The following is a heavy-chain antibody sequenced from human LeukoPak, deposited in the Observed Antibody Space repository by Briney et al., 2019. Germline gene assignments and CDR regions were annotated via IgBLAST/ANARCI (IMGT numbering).Heavy chain of an antibody. J-gene: IGHJ4*02. D-gene: IGHD2-2*01. CDR1: GFTFSSYE. CDR2: ISSSGSTI. Sequence: PGGSLRLPCAASGFTFSSYEMNWVRQAPGKGLEWVSYISSSGSTIYYADSVKGRFTISRDNAKNSLYLQMNSLRAEDTAVYYCARVPETYDYALYYFDYWGQGTLVTVSS. CDR3: ARVPETYDYALYYFDY. V-gene: IGHV3-48*03.